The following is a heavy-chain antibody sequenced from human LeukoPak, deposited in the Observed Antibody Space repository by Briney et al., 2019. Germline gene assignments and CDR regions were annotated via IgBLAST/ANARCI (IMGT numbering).Heavy chain of an antibody. J-gene: IGHJ5*02. V-gene: IGHV1-46*01. CDR2: ISPSGGST. D-gene: IGHD3-10*01. CDR1: GYTFTSYY. CDR3: ARSEYYYGSGSKRHKGGWFDP. Sequence: ASVKVSCKASGYTFTSYYMHWVRQAPGQGLEWMGIISPSGGSTSYAQKFQGRVTMTRDMSTSTVYMELSSLRSEDTAVYYCARSEYYYGSGSKRHKGGWFDPWGQGTLVTVSS.